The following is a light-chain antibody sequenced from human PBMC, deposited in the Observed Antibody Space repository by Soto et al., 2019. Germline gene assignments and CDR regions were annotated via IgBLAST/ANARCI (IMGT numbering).Light chain of an antibody. CDR3: LQSYRTPPIP. J-gene: IGKJ5*01. CDR2: AAS. Sequence: DIQMTQSPSSLSASVGDRVTITCRASQSISSYLNWYQQKPGKAPKLLIYAASSLQSGVPSRFSRSGSGTDFTLPITSLQPEDFGTYYCLQSYRTPPIPFGQRTRLEIK. CDR1: QSISSY. V-gene: IGKV1-39*01.